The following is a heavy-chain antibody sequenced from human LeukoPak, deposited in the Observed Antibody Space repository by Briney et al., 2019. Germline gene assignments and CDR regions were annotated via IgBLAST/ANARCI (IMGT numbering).Heavy chain of an antibody. CDR2: ISYDGSNK. D-gene: IGHD3-22*01. Sequence: GRSLRLSCAASGFTFSSYAMHWVRQAPGKGLEWVAVISYDGSNKYYADSVKGRFTISRDNSKNTLYLQMNSLRAEDTAVYYCARAGYDSSGYYFWEYYYYGMDVWGQGTTVTVSS. CDR3: ARAGYDSSGYYFWEYYYYGMDV. J-gene: IGHJ6*02. V-gene: IGHV3-30*04. CDR1: GFTFSSYA.